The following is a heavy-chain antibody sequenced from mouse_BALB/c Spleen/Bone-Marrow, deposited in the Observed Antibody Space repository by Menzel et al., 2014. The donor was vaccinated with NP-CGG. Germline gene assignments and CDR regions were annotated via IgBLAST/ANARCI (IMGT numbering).Heavy chain of an antibody. CDR2: ISYSGST. J-gene: IGHJ2*01. CDR3: ARSFTTVVEEDYFDY. D-gene: IGHD1-1*01. V-gene: IGHV3-2*02. Sequence: EVMLVESGPGLVRPSQSLSLTCTVTGYSVTSDYAWNWIRQFPGNKLEWMGYISYSGSTSYNPSLKSRISITRDTSKNQFFLQLNSVTTEDTATYYCARSFTTVVEEDYFDYWGQGTTLTVSS. CDR1: GYSVTSDYA.